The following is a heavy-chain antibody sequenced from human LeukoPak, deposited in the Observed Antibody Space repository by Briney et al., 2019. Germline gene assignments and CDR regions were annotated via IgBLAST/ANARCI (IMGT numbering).Heavy chain of an antibody. J-gene: IGHJ5*02. CDR3: ARPYYYDSYNWFDP. D-gene: IGHD3-10*01. CDR2: IYHSGST. V-gene: IGHV4-4*02. Sequence: PSETLSLTCAVSGGSISSSNWWSWVRQPPGKGLEWIGEIYHSGSTNYNPSLKSRVTISVDKSKNQFSLKLSSVTAADMAVYYCARPYYYDSYNWFDPWGQGTLVTVSS. CDR1: GGSISSSNW.